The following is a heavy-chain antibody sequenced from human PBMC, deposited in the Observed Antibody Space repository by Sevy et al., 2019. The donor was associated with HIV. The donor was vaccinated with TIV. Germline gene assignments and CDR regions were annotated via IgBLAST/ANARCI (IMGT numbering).Heavy chain of an antibody. CDR3: ARDNGWELRSSWYFDL. D-gene: IGHD1-26*01. Sequence: ASVKVSCKASGGTFSSYAISWVRQAPGQGLEWMGGIIPIFGTANYAQKFQGRVTITADESKSTAYMERSSLRSEDTAVYYCARDNGWELRSSWYFDLWGRGTLVTVSS. CDR1: GGTFSSYA. CDR2: IIPIFGTA. V-gene: IGHV1-69*13. J-gene: IGHJ2*01.